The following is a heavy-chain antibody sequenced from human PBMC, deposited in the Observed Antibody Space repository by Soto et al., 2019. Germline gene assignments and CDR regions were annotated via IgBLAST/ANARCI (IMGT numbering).Heavy chain of an antibody. CDR2: IIPIFGTA. Sequence: SSVKVSCKASGGPFSSYAISWVRQAPGQGLEWMGGIIPIFGTANYAQKFQGRVTITADESTSTAYMELSSLRSEDTAVYYSARLTLPRYEPARYYAISGYYLWGR. D-gene: IGHD3-22*01. CDR3: ARLTLPRYEPARYYAISGYYL. J-gene: IGHJ2*01. CDR1: GGPFSSYA. V-gene: IGHV1-69*13.